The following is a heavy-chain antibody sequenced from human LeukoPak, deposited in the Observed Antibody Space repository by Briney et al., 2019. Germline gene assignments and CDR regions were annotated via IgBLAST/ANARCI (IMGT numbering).Heavy chain of an antibody. V-gene: IGHV3-30*02. J-gene: IGHJ4*02. CDR2: IRYDGSNK. CDR3: AKDSYCSSTSCYGLDETTIDY. Sequence: GGSLRLSCAASGFTFSVYDMHWVRQAPGKGLEGVAFIRYDGSNKFYADSVKGRFTLSRDNSKNTLYLQMNSLRAEDTAVYYCAKDSYCSSTSCYGLDETTIDYWGQGTLVTVSS. CDR1: GFTFSVYD. D-gene: IGHD2-2*01.